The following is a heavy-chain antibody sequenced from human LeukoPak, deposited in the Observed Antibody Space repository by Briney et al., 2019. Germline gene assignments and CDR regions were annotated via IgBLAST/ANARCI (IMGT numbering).Heavy chain of an antibody. CDR3: ARGQWLPKYYFDC. Sequence: GGSLRLSCAASGFTFSSYSMNWVRQAPGKGLEWVSSISSSSYIYYADSVEGRFTISRDNSNNSLYLLMNSLRADDTAVYYCARGQWLPKYYFDCWGQGTLVTVSS. D-gene: IGHD6-19*01. J-gene: IGHJ4*02. CDR2: ISSSSYI. V-gene: IGHV3-21*01. CDR1: GFTFSSYS.